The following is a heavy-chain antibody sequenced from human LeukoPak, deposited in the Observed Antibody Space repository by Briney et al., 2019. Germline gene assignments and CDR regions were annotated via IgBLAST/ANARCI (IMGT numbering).Heavy chain of an antibody. D-gene: IGHD6-19*01. CDR3: ASLGAVAGFNWFDP. J-gene: IGHJ5*02. Sequence: SQTLSLTCTVSGGSISSGGYYWSWIRQPAGKGLEWIGRSYTSGSTNYNPSLKSRVTISVDTSKNQFYLKLSSVNAADTAVYYCASLGAVAGFNWFDPWGQGTLVTVSS. CDR1: GGSISSGGYY. V-gene: IGHV4-61*02. CDR2: SYTSGST.